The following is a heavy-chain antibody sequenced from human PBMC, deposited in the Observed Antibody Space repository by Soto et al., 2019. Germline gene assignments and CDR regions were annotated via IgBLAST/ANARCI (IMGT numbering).Heavy chain of an antibody. Sequence: GESLKISCKGSGYSFTSYWISWVRQMPGKGLEWMGRIDPSDSYTNYSPSFQGHVTISADKSISTAYLQWSSLKASDTAMYYCARQGHSSSWYYYYYYGMDVWGQGTTVTVS. CDR2: IDPSDSYT. V-gene: IGHV5-10-1*01. D-gene: IGHD6-13*01. CDR1: GYSFTSYW. J-gene: IGHJ6*02. CDR3: ARQGHSSSWYYYYYYGMDV.